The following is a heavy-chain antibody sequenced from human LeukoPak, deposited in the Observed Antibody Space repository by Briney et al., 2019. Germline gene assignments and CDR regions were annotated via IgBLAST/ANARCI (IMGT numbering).Heavy chain of an antibody. CDR1: GYTFTSYD. CDR3: ARAPEWGKANYYYYMDV. CDR2: MNPNSGNT. V-gene: IGHV1-8*01. J-gene: IGHJ6*03. D-gene: IGHD1-26*01. Sequence: ASVTVSFKASGYTFTSYDINWVRQATGQGLEWMGWMNPNSGNTGYAQKFQGRVTMTRNTSISTAYMELSSLRSEDTAVYYCARAPEWGKANYYYYMDVWGKGTTVTVSS.